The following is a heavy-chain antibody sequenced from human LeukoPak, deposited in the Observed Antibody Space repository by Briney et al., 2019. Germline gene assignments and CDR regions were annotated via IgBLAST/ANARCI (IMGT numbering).Heavy chain of an antibody. V-gene: IGHV4-39*01. CDR2: VYYSGST. CDR3: ARTDSKSYSSGWYNY. D-gene: IGHD6-19*01. J-gene: IGHJ4*02. CDR1: GGSISSSSYY. Sequence: SGTPSLTCTVSGGSISSSSYYWGWIRQPPGKGLEWIGRVYYSGSTYYNPSLKSRVTISVDTSKNQFSLKLSSVTATDTAVYYCARTDSKSYSSGWYNYWGQGTLVTVSS.